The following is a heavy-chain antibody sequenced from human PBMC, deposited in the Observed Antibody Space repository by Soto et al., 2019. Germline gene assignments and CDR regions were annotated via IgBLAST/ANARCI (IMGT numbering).Heavy chain of an antibody. V-gene: IGHV4-31*03. CDR1: GRSISSGGYY. J-gene: IGHJ3*02. D-gene: IGHD6-6*01. CDR3: ARALPEYSSSSVAFDI. Sequence: SETLSLTCTVSGRSISSGGYYWSWIRQHPGKGLEWIGYIYNSGSTYYNPSLKRRVTISVDTSKNQFSLQLNSVTPEDTAVYYCARALPEYSSSSVAFDIWGQGTMVTVSS. CDR2: IYNSGST.